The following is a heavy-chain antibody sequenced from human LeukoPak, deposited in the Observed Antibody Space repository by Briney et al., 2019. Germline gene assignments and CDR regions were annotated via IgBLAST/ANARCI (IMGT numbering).Heavy chain of an antibody. CDR2: ISGSGGST. J-gene: IGHJ4*02. D-gene: IGHD5-12*01. V-gene: IGHV3-23*01. Sequence: GGSLRLSCAASGFTFSSYAMSWVRQAPGKGLEWVSAISGSGGSTYYADSVKGRFTISRDNSKNTLYLQMNSLRAEDTAVCYCAKADHVATTTPDYWGQGTLVTVSS. CDR1: GFTFSSYA. CDR3: AKADHVATTTPDY.